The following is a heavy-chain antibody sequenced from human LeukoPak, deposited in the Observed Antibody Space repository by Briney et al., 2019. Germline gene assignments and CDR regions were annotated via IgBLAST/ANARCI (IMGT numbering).Heavy chain of an antibody. CDR2: ISWNSGSI. CDR3: AKAYPVDTAMAQPRAYFDY. CDR1: GFTFDDYA. Sequence: GGSLRLSCAASGFTFDDYAMPWVRQAPGKGLEWVSGISWNSGSIGYADSVKGRFTISRDNAKNSLYLQMNSLRAEDTALYYCAKAYPVDTAMAQPRAYFDYWGQGTLVTVSS. J-gene: IGHJ4*02. D-gene: IGHD5-18*01. V-gene: IGHV3-9*01.